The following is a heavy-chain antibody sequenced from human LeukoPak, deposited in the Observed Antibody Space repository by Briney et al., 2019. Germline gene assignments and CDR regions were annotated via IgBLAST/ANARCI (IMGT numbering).Heavy chain of an antibody. Sequence: ASVKVSCKASGYTFSSYYMHWLRQAPGQGLEWMGIINPSGGSTSYAQKFQGRVTMTRDTSTSTVYMELSSLRSEDTAVYYCARNSVRDAFDIWGQGTMVTVSS. J-gene: IGHJ3*02. CDR3: ARNSVRDAFDI. CDR1: GYTFSSYY. D-gene: IGHD3-10*02. CDR2: INPSGGST. V-gene: IGHV1-46*01.